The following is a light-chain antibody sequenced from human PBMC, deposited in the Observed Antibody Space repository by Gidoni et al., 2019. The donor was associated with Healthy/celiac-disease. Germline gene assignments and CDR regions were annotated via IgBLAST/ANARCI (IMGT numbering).Light chain of an antibody. Sequence: SYVLTQPPSVSVAPGQTARITCGGNNIGSKSVQWYQQKPGQAPVLVVYDDSARPSGIPERFTGSNSGNTATLTISRVEAGDEADYYCQVWDSSSDHWVFGGGTKLTVL. CDR1: NIGSKS. CDR2: DDS. CDR3: QVWDSSSDHWV. V-gene: IGLV3-21*02. J-gene: IGLJ3*02.